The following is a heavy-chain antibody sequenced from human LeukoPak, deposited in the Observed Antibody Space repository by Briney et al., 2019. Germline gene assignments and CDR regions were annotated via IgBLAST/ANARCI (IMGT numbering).Heavy chain of an antibody. CDR3: ARERGIVGARAAFDI. D-gene: IGHD1-26*01. Sequence: SVKVSCKASGGTFSSYTISWVRQAPGQGLEWMGRIIPILGIANYAQKFQGRVTITADKSTSTAYMELSSLRPEDTAVYYCARERGIVGARAAFDIWGQGTMVTVSS. V-gene: IGHV1-69*04. J-gene: IGHJ3*02. CDR2: IIPILGIA. CDR1: GGTFSSYT.